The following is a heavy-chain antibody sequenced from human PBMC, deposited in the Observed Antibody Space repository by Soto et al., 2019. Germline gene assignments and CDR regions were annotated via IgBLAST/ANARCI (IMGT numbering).Heavy chain of an antibody. CDR3: ARERPDGARLDP. J-gene: IGHJ5*02. CDR1: GGSISSNGHC. D-gene: IGHD6-6*01. Sequence: SETLSLTCTVSGGSISSNGHCWGWIRQPPGKGLESIANIYYGGNTYYNPSLKSRVAISVDTSKNQFSLKLSSVTAADTAVYYCARERPDGARLDPWGQGTLVTVSS. CDR2: IYYGGNT. V-gene: IGHV4-39*02.